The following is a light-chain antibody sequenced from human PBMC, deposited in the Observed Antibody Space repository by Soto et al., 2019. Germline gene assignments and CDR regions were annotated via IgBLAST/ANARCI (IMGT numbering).Light chain of an antibody. V-gene: IGKV3-11*01. CDR3: QQRSDWPST. CDR2: DAS. CDR1: QSVSRY. J-gene: IGKJ4*01. Sequence: EIVLTQSPATLSLSPGERATLSCRASQSVSRYLAWYQQKPGQAPRLLIYDASNRATGIPARFSGSGSGTVFTLTISSLEPEDFAVYNCQQRSDWPSTFGGGTKVQIK.